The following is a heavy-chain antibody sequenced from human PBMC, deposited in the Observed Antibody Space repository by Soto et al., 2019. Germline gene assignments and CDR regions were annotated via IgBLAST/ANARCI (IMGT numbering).Heavy chain of an antibody. CDR2: IIPILGIA. CDR1: GGTFSSYT. Sequence: SVKVSCKASGGTFSSYTISWVRQAPGQGLEWMGRIIPILGIANYAQKFQGRVTITRDTSASTAYMELSSLRSEDTAVYYCARDLKRIAAAPNYYYYYGMDVWGQGTTVTVSS. J-gene: IGHJ6*02. V-gene: IGHV1-69*04. D-gene: IGHD6-13*01. CDR3: ARDLKRIAAAPNYYYYYGMDV.